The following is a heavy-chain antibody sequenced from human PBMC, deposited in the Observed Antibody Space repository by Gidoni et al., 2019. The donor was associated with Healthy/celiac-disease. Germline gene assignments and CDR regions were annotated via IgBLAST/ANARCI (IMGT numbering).Heavy chain of an antibody. J-gene: IGHJ6*03. CDR3: AREAVAGTDYYYYYMDV. Sequence: QVQLVQSGAAVRKPGSSVKVSCKASGGTFRSSAISWVRQAPGQGLEWMGGIIPIFGTANYAQKFQGRVTITADKSTSTAYMELSSLRSEDTAVYYCAREAVAGTDYYYYYMDVWGKGTTVTVSS. CDR1: GGTFRSSA. CDR2: IIPIFGTA. D-gene: IGHD6-19*01. V-gene: IGHV1-69*06.